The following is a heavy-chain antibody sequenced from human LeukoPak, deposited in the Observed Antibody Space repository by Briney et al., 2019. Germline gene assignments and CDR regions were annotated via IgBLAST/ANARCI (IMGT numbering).Heavy chain of an antibody. Sequence: PGGSLRLSCAASGFSFTNYWMHWVRQAPGKGLVWVSHINSDGSATRYADSVKGRFTISRDNSKNTLYLQMNSLRAEDTAVYYCAKDNTLYSSGWRIFDYWGQGTLVTVSS. V-gene: IGHV3-74*01. D-gene: IGHD6-19*01. CDR2: INSDGSAT. J-gene: IGHJ4*02. CDR3: AKDNTLYSSGWRIFDY. CDR1: GFSFTNYW.